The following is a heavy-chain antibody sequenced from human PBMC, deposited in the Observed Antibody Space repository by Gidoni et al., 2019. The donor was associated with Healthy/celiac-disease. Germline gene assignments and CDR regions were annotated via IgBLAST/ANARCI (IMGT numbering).Heavy chain of an antibody. J-gene: IGHJ4*02. CDR1: GSTLSSYA. D-gene: IGHD3-16*01. Sequence: EVQRLESGGGLVYPGGYLRLCCAADGSTLSSYAMSWVCQAPGKRLGWVSAISGSGGSTYYADSVQGRFTISKDNTKNTLYLQMSSLSADDTAVYYSANHGPSTLTTFFDYWGQVTLVTVSS. CDR3: ANHGPSTLTTFFDY. V-gene: IGHV3-23*01. CDR2: ISGSGGST.